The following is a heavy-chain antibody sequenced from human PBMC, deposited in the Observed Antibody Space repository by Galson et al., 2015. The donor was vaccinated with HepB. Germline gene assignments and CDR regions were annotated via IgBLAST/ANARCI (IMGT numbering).Heavy chain of an antibody. CDR3: ASAGTSAGASGSYYDAFDI. Sequence: SLRLSCAASGFTFSSYAMHWVRQAPGKGLEWVAVISYDGSNKYYADSVKGRFTISRDNSKNTLYLQMNSLRAEDTAVYYCASAGTSAGASGSYYDAFDIWGQGTMVTVSS. CDR2: ISYDGSNK. D-gene: IGHD3-10*01. CDR1: GFTFSSYA. V-gene: IGHV3-30*04. J-gene: IGHJ3*02.